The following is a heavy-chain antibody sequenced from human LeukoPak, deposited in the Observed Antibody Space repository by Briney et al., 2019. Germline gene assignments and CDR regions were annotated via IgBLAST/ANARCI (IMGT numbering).Heavy chain of an antibody. J-gene: IGHJ6*03. Sequence: GGSLRLSCAASVFTFSSYAMTWVRQAPGKGLEWVSAISGSGGSTYYADSVKGRFTISRDNSKNTLYLQMNSLKADDTAVYYCAKGRTHDYYYYMDVWGKGTTVTVSS. D-gene: IGHD3/OR15-3a*01. CDR3: AKGRTHDYYYYMDV. CDR1: VFTFSSYA. CDR2: ISGSGGST. V-gene: IGHV3-23*01.